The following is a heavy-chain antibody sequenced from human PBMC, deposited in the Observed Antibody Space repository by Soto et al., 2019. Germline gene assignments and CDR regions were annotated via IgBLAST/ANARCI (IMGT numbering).Heavy chain of an antibody. Sequence: QVQLQESGPGLVKPSGTLSLTCAVSGGSVSSNNWWSGVRQSPGKGLEWMGEIYHSGSAHYNPSLKSRATISLDKSKNLFSLRLTSVTAADTAVYYCARVPGVVVSADDAFDIWGPGTRVIVSS. CDR2: IYHSGSA. V-gene: IGHV4-4*02. CDR1: GGSVSSNNW. CDR3: ARVPGVVVSADDAFDI. J-gene: IGHJ3*02. D-gene: IGHD2-21*02.